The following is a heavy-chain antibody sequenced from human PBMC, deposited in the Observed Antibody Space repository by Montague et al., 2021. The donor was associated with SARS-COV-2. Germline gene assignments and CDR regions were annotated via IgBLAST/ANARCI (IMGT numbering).Heavy chain of an antibody. Sequence: SLSFSASGFPFSDYYMSWIRQAPGKGLEWVSYISSSSSYTNYADSVKGRFTISRDNAKNSLYLQMNSLRAEDTAVYYCARGGTTDGYGMDVWGQGTTVTVSS. CDR2: ISSSSSYT. CDR1: GFPFSDYY. J-gene: IGHJ6*02. CDR3: ARGGTTDGYGMDV. V-gene: IGHV3-11*05. D-gene: IGHD1-1*01.